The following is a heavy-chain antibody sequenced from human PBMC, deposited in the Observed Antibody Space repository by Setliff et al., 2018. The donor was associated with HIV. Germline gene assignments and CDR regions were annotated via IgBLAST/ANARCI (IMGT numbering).Heavy chain of an antibody. CDR3: ARQGNIVVVTSFDY. Sequence: PSETLSLTCTVSGDSIGSSSYYWGWVRQPPGKGLEWVGNVDYTGSTYYNPSLKSRVTISVDTSKNQFSLRLNSVTAADTAVYYCARQGNIVVVTSFDYWGQGTLVTVSS. J-gene: IGHJ4*02. CDR2: VDYTGST. CDR1: GDSIGSSSYY. V-gene: IGHV4-39*07. D-gene: IGHD2-21*02.